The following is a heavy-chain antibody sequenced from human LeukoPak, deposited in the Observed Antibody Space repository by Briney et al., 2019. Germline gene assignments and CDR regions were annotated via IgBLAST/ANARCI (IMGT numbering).Heavy chain of an antibody. CDR2: ISVYRGNT. Sequence: ASVKVSCKASGYTSSTYGISWVRQAPGQGLEWMGWISVYRGNTNYAQNFQGRVAMTTDTSTSTAYMELRSLRSDDTAVYYCARDPDGAMDFDYWGQGTLVTVSS. D-gene: IGHD5-24*01. CDR1: GYTSSTYG. V-gene: IGHV1-18*01. J-gene: IGHJ4*02. CDR3: ARDPDGAMDFDY.